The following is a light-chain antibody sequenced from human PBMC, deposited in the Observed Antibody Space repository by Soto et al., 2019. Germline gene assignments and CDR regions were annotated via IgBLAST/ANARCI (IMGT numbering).Light chain of an antibody. J-gene: IGKJ1*01. CDR1: QGIRDA. Sequence: AIQLTQSPSSLSASVGDRVTITCRASQGIRDALAWFQQKPGKAPNLLIYAASDLHTGVPSRFRGSGSGTDFTLTITNLQAEDFATYYCLQDSNFPWTFGQGTRVETK. V-gene: IGKV1-6*01. CDR2: AAS. CDR3: LQDSNFPWT.